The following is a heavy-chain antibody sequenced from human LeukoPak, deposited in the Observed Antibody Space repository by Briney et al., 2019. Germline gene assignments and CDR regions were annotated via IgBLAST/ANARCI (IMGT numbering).Heavy chain of an antibody. CDR1: GGSFSGYY. CDR2: INHSGST. D-gene: IGHD6-13*01. J-gene: IGHJ5*02. CDR3: ARGKRDSSSWYRWFDP. Sequence: SETLSLTCAVYGGSFSGYYWSWIRQPPGKGLEWIGEINHSGSTNYNPSLKSRVTISVDTTKNQFSLKLSSVTAADTAVYYCARGKRDSSSWYRWFDPCGQGTLVTVSS. V-gene: IGHV4-34*01.